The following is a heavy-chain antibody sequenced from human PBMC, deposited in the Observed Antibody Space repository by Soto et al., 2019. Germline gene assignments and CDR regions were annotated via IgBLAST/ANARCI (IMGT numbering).Heavy chain of an antibody. Sequence: GGSLRLSCAASGLIFRTYAMRWVRQAPGKGLEWVAFIWPDGSDKNYADSVKGRFTISRDNSNNTLFLQMSNLRAEDTAVYYCAREAIAAAGPLDYWGPGTLVTVSS. CDR1: GLIFRTYA. J-gene: IGHJ4*02. CDR3: AREAIAAAGPLDY. V-gene: IGHV3-33*01. CDR2: IWPDGSDK. D-gene: IGHD6-13*01.